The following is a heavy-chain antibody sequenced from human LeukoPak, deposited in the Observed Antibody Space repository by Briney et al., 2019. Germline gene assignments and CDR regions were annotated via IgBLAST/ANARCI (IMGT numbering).Heavy chain of an antibody. J-gene: IGHJ4*02. CDR1: GFSFSSYA. D-gene: IGHD3-16*01. CDR3: AKWPEGAMDYFDY. V-gene: IGHV3-23*01. Sequence: GGSLRLYCAASGFSFSSYAMTWARQAPVKGLEWVSAISGDGTRTYYADSVKGRFTNSRDNSKNTLYLEMSSLRVEDTAIYYCAKWPEGAMDYFDYWGQGTLVTVSS. CDR2: ISGDGTRT.